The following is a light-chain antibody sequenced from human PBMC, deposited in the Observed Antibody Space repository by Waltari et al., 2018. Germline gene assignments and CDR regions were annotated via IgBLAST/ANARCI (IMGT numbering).Light chain of an antibody. CDR1: QDIGGY. CDR2: KTS. V-gene: IGKV1-33*01. CDR3: QYFDNLSMFT. Sequence: DIQLTQSPSSLAASVGDRVTLTCRASQDIGGYLNWYQQQPGKAPKLLIYKTSILNTGVPSRFSGGSSRIDYTLTITNLQPEDIATYYCQYFDNLSMFTFGPGTKVEIK. J-gene: IGKJ2*01.